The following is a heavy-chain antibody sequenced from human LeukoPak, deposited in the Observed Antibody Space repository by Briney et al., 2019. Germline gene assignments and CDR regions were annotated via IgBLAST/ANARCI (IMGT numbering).Heavy chain of an antibody. CDR1: GFTFSTYG. J-gene: IGHJ3*01. V-gene: IGHV3-30*18. CDR2: ISYDGSSE. Sequence: GRSLRLSCAASGFTFSTYGMHWVRQDPGKGLQWMTVISYDGSSEYYADSVKGRFIISRDNSKNTLYLQVNSLRAEDTAVYYCAKDSDIAVAGTDDAFDLWGQGTMVTVSS. CDR3: AKDSDIAVAGTDDAFDL. D-gene: IGHD6-19*01.